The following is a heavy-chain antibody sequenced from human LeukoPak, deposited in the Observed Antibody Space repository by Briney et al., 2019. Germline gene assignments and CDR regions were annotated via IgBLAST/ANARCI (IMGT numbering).Heavy chain of an antibody. CDR1: GGSVSSSSYY. V-gene: IGHV4-39*01. CDR3: ARHYGP. CDR2: IYYSGSN. J-gene: IGHJ4*02. D-gene: IGHD3-10*01. Sequence: SETLSLTCTVSGGSVSSSSYYWGWIRQPPGKGLEWIGSIYYSGSNYYNPSLKSRVNISVDTSKNQFSLKLNSVTATDTAGYYCARHYGPWGQGTLVTVSS.